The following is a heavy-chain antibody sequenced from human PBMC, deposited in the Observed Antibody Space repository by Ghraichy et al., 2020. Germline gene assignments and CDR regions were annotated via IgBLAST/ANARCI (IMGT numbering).Heavy chain of an antibody. Sequence: GGSLRLSCAASGFTFSSHWMNWVRQAPGKGLVALSHINGAETTTTYAESVKGRFTISRDNAKNTLYLQMNSLRAEDTAIYYCARDNWGSIDYWGQGTLVTVSS. CDR2: INGAETTT. V-gene: IGHV3-74*03. J-gene: IGHJ4*02. CDR1: GFTFSSHW. CDR3: ARDNWGSIDY. D-gene: IGHD7-27*01.